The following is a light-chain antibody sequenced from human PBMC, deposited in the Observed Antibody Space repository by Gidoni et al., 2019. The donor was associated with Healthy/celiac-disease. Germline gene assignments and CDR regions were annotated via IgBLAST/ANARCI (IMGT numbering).Light chain of an antibody. CDR3: QQYDNLPSFT. J-gene: IGKJ3*01. CDR2: DAS. Sequence: DIQMTQSPSSLSASVGDRVTITCQASQDISNYLNWYQQTPGKAPKLLIYDASNLETGVPSRFSGSGSGTDFTFTISSLQPEDIATYYCQQYDNLPSFTFGPGTKVDIK. V-gene: IGKV1-33*01. CDR1: QDISNY.